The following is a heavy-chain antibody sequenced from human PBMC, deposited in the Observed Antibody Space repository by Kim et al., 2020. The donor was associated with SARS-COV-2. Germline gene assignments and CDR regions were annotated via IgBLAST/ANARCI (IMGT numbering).Heavy chain of an antibody. J-gene: IGHJ3*02. V-gene: IGHV1-2*02. CDR2: INPNSGGT. D-gene: IGHD1-1*01. CDR3: ARRLTNDDAFDI. Sequence: ASVKVSCKASGYTFTGYYMHWVRQAPGQGLEWMGWINPNSGGTNYERKFLGRVTMTKDTSISTAYMELTRLRSDDTAVYYCARRLTNDDAFDIWGQGTMV. CDR1: GYTFTGYY.